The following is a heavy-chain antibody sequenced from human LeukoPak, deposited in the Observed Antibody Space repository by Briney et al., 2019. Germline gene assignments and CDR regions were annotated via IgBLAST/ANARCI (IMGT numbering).Heavy chain of an antibody. J-gene: IGHJ3*02. D-gene: IGHD6-19*01. CDR1: GFTFSSYA. CDR2: ISYDGSNK. Sequence: GRSLRLPCAASGFTFSSYAMHWVRQAPGKGLEWVAVISYDGSNKYYADSVKGRFTISRDNSKNTLYLQMNSLRAEDTAVYYCARARQWLAHDAFDIWGQGTMVTVSS. CDR3: ARARQWLAHDAFDI. V-gene: IGHV3-30-3*01.